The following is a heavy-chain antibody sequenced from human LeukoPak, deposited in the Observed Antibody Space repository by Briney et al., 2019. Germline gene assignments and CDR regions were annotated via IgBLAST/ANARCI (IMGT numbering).Heavy chain of an antibody. Sequence: GGSLRLSCAASGFTFSSYSMNWVRQAPGKGLEWVSSISSSSSYIYYADSVKGRLTISRDNAKNSLYLQMNSLRAEDTAVYYCARDSTTYDSSGYSLDYWGQGTLVTVSS. CDR2: ISSSSSYI. CDR1: GFTFSSYS. CDR3: ARDSTTYDSSGYSLDY. V-gene: IGHV3-21*01. D-gene: IGHD3-22*01. J-gene: IGHJ4*02.